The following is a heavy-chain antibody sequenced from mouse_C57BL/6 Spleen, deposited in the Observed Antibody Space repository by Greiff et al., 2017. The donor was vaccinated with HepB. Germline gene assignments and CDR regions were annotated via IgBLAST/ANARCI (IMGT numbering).Heavy chain of an antibody. CDR1: GFTFSDYG. CDR2: ISSGSSTI. D-gene: IGHD1-1*01. V-gene: IGHV5-17*01. Sequence: EVKLVESGGGLVKPGGSLNLSCAASGFTFSDYGMHWVRQAPEKGLEWVAYISSGSSTIYYADTVKGRFTISRDNAKNTLFLQMTSLRSEDTAMYYCARVYYGSSFYAMDYWGQGTSVTVSS. J-gene: IGHJ4*01. CDR3: ARVYYGSSFYAMDY.